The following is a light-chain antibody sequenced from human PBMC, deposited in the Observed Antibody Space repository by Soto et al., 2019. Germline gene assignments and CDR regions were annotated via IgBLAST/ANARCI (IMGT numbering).Light chain of an antibody. CDR2: LGS. Sequence: DIVMTQSPLSLPVTPGEPASISCRSSQSLLHSNGYNYLDWYLQKPGQSPQLLIYLGSNRASGVPDRFSGSGSGTDFTLKISRVGAEDVGVYYCMQALQTPMYTFGQGTKVDI. CDR1: QSLLHSNGYNY. J-gene: IGKJ2*01. V-gene: IGKV2-28*01. CDR3: MQALQTPMYT.